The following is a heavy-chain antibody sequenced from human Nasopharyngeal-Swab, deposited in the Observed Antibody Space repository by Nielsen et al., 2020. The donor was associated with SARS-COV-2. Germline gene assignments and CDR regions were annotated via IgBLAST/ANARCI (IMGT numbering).Heavy chain of an antibody. D-gene: IGHD1-1*01. J-gene: IGHJ4*02. CDR3: AKDRRVEPTRWYFDY. V-gene: IGHV3-23*01. Sequence: GESLKISCVASGFTFSNYAMNWVRQAPGKRLEWVSVIGGDGGSTYYADSVKGRFTISRDNSKNTLYLQMSSLGAEDTAVYYCAKDRRVEPTRWYFDYWGQGTLVTVSS. CDR2: IGGDGGST. CDR1: GFTFSNYA.